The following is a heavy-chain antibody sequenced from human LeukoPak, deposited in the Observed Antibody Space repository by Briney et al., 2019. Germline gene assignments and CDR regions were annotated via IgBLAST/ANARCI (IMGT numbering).Heavy chain of an antibody. D-gene: IGHD3-22*01. J-gene: IGHJ6*03. V-gene: IGHV4-39*07. Sequence: SSETLSLTCTVSGGSFSSSSYYWGWLRQPPGKGLVWFGSIYYSGSTNYNPSLKSRVNISVDTSKNQFSLKLSSVTAADTAVYYCTRGSIAYYYMDVWGKGTTVTISS. CDR3: TRGSIAYYYMDV. CDR1: GGSFSSSSYY. CDR2: IYYSGST.